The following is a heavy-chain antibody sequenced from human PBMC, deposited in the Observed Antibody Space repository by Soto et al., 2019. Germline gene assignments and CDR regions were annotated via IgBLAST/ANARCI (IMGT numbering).Heavy chain of an antibody. Sequence: QVQLVQSGAEVKKPGSSVKVSCKASGGTFSSYTISWVRQAPGQGLEWMGRIIPILGIANYAQKFQGRVTITADKSTSTAYMELRTVRSEDTAVYYCATATVTTPPHYFDYWGQGTLVTVSS. V-gene: IGHV1-69*02. CDR2: IIPILGIA. D-gene: IGHD4-17*01. CDR3: ATATVTTPPHYFDY. CDR1: GGTFSSYT. J-gene: IGHJ4*02.